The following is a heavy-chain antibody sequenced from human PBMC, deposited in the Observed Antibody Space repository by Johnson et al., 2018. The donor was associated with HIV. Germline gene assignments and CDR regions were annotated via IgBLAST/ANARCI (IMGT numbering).Heavy chain of an antibody. CDR2: INSDGSDT. CDR3: ARSASKYDAFDI. V-gene: IGHV3-74*01. Sequence: EVQLLESGGGLVQPGGSLRLSCAASGFTFSSYWMHWVRQVPRKGLVWVSRINSDGSDTIYVYSVKGRFTISRDNAKDTLYLRMNNLRAEDTAMYYCARSASKYDAFDIWGQGTVVTVSS. CDR1: GFTFSSYW. J-gene: IGHJ3*02.